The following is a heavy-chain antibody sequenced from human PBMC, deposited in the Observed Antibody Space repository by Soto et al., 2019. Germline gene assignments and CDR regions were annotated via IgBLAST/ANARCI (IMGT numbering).Heavy chain of an antibody. CDR2: INHSGST. CDR3: ARLFGRDISPGYSYYYSGMDV. Sequence: SETLSLTCAVYGGSFSGYYWSWIRQPPGKGLEWIGEINHSGSTNYNPSLKSRVTISVDTSKNQFSLKLSSVTAADMAVYYCARLFGRDISPGYSYYYSGMDVWGQGTTGTAS. D-gene: IGHD3-9*01. J-gene: IGHJ6*02. V-gene: IGHV4-34*01. CDR1: GGSFSGYY.